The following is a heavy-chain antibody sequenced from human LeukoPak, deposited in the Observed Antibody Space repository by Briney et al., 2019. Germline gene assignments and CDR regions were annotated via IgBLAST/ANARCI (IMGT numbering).Heavy chain of an antibody. D-gene: IGHD4-17*01. V-gene: IGHV1-46*01. Sequence: ASVKVSCKASGYTFTGYYMHWVRQAPGQGLEWMGIINPSGGSTSYAQKFQGRVTMTRDMSTSTVYMELSSLRAEDTALYYCAKDISSGYGDYSIPDYWGQGTLVTVSS. CDR3: AKDISSGYGDYSIPDY. J-gene: IGHJ4*02. CDR2: INPSGGST. CDR1: GYTFTGYY.